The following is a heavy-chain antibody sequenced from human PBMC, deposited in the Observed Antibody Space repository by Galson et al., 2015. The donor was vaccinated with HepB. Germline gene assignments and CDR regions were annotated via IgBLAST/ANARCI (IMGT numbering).Heavy chain of an antibody. CDR1: GFTFRDFY. Sequence: SLRLSCAASGFTFRDFYMSWVRQAPGKGLEYISYISSGGTITFYADSVKGRFTVSRDNAKKSVHLQVNRLTGDDTATYYCARMGPGRYFDYWGQGTLVTVSS. D-gene: IGHD5-24*01. J-gene: IGHJ4*02. CDR2: ISSGGTIT. V-gene: IGHV3-11*01. CDR3: ARMGPGRYFDY.